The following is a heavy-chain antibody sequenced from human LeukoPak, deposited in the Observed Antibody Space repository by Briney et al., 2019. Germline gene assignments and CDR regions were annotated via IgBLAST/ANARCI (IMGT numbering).Heavy chain of an antibody. CDR3: AKDKSRELPGPAGFDY. J-gene: IGHJ4*02. V-gene: IGHV3-48*04. D-gene: IGHD1-26*01. Sequence: GGSLRLSRAASGFTFSSYSMNWVRQAPGKGLEWVSYISSSSSTIYYADSVKGRFTISRDNAKNSLYLQMNSLRAEDTAVYYCAKDKSRELPGPAGFDYWGQGTLVTVSS. CDR1: GFTFSSYS. CDR2: ISSSSSTI.